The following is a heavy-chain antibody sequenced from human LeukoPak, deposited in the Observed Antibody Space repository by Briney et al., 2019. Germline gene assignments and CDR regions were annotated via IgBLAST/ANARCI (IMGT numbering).Heavy chain of an antibody. CDR3: TSPRVYYDSSGYDLDY. CDR1: GFTFGDYA. D-gene: IGHD3-22*01. CDR2: IRSKAYGGTT. V-gene: IGHV3-49*04. J-gene: IGHJ4*02. Sequence: PGGSLRLSCTASGFTFGDYAMSWVRQAPGKGLEWVGFIRSKAYGGTTEYAASVKGRFTISRDDSKSIAYLQMNSLKTEDTAVYYCTSPRVYYDSSGYDLDYWGQGTLVTVSS.